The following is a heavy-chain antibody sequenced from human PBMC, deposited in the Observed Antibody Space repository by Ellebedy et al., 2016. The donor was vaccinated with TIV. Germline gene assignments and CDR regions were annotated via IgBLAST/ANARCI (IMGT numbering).Heavy chain of an antibody. CDR1: SGFISSTYW. Sequence: MPSETLSLTCAVSSGFISSTYWWSWVRQPPGKGLEWFGEIYESGSANYNPSLKSRVTISVDKSKNQFYLKVTSVTAADTAVYYCARGVGAADFWGQGTLVTVSS. V-gene: IGHV4-4*02. D-gene: IGHD1-26*01. CDR3: ARGVGAADF. CDR2: IYESGSA. J-gene: IGHJ4*02.